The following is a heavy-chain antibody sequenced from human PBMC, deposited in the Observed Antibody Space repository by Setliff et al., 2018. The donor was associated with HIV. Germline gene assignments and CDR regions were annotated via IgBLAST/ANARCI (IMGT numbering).Heavy chain of an antibody. CDR2: ISDRGGSI. CDR1: GFTFSHAW. D-gene: IGHD3-22*01. Sequence: GGSLRLSCAASGFTFSHAWMSWVRQAPGKGLQWVSGISDRGGSIYYAESVRGRFTISRDNAKNSVHLQMNSLRDEDTAVYYCARDDDTSSRYSRFDYWGQGTPVTVSS. J-gene: IGHJ4*02. CDR3: ARDDDTSSRYSRFDY. V-gene: IGHV3-11*01.